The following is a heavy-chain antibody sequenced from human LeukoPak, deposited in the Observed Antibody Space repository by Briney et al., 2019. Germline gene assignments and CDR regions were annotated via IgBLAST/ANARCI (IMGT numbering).Heavy chain of an antibody. CDR1: GGSVSSGTYY. CDR2: IYYSGST. J-gene: IGHJ3*02. V-gene: IGHV4-61*01. Sequence: PSETLSLTCTDSGGSVSSGTYYWSWIRQPPGKGLEWIGYIYYSGSTNYNPSLKSRVTISVDTSKNQFSLKLSSVTAADTAVYYCARSVSWGLLVRDDAFDIWGQGTMVTVSS. CDR3: ARSVSWGLLVRDDAFDI. D-gene: IGHD2-21*01.